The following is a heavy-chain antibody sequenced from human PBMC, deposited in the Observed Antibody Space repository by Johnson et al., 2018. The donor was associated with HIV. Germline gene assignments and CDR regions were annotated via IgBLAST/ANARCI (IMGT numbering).Heavy chain of an antibody. V-gene: IGHV3-23*04. J-gene: IGHJ3*02. CDR3: AKDRGSYYFYAFDI. CDR2: ISGSGGST. D-gene: IGHD1-26*01. CDR1: GFIFSNAW. Sequence: VQLVESGGGLVKPGGSLRLSCAASGFIFSNAWMSWVRQAPGKGLEWVSAISGSGGSTYYADSVKGRFTISRDNSKNTLYLQMNSLRAEDTAVYYCAKDRGSYYFYAFDIWGQGTMVTVSS.